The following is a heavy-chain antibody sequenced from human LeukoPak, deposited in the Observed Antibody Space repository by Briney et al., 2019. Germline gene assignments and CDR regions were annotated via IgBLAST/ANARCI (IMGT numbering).Heavy chain of an antibody. CDR3: ARVRQDYYDSSGYYPCYFDC. CDR1: GGSISPYY. CDR2: IHYRGST. J-gene: IGHJ4*02. Sequence: SETLSLTCTXSGGSISPYYWSWIRQPPGKGLEWIGYIHYRGSTNYNPSLKSRVTISVDTSKNQFSLKVNSVTAADTAMYYCARVRQDYYDSSGYYPCYFDCWGQGILVTVSS. D-gene: IGHD3-22*01. V-gene: IGHV4-59*08.